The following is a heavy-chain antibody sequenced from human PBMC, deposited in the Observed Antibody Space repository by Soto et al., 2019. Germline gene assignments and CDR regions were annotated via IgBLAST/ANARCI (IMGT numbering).Heavy chain of an antibody. V-gene: IGHV1-69*06. Sequence: SVKVSCKASGGTFSSYAISWVRQAPGQGLEWMGGIIPIFGTANYAQKFQGRVTITADKSTSTAYMELSSLRSEDTAVYYCARGQNYYDSSGYYPPRYFQHWGQGTLVTVSS. J-gene: IGHJ1*01. CDR3: ARGQNYYDSSGYYPPRYFQH. CDR1: GGTFSSYA. CDR2: IIPIFGTA. D-gene: IGHD3-22*01.